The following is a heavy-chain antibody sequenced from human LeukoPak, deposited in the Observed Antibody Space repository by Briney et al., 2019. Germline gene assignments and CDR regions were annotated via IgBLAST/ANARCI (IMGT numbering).Heavy chain of an antibody. CDR1: GYTFTGYY. V-gene: IGHV1-2*02. Sequence: RVSVKVSCKASGYTFTGYYMHWVRQAPGQGLEWMGWINPNSGGTNYAQKFQGRVTMTRDTSISTAYMELSRLRSDDTAVYYCARGSSSVRGAFDIWGQGTMVTVSS. CDR2: INPNSGGT. J-gene: IGHJ3*02. D-gene: IGHD6-6*01. CDR3: ARGSSSVRGAFDI.